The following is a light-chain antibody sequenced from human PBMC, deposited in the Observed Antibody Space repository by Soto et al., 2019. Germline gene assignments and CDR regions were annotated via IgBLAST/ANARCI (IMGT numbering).Light chain of an antibody. CDR1: QGIANF. Sequence: IQLTQSPSSLSASVGDRVTISCRASQGIANFLAWYQQKPGKAPKLLIYGAYTIQSGVPSRFSGSGSGTDFTLTISSLQPEDFATYYCQQLKSFPIPFGPGTKVDIK. J-gene: IGKJ3*01. CDR3: QQLKSFPIP. V-gene: IGKV1-9*01. CDR2: GAY.